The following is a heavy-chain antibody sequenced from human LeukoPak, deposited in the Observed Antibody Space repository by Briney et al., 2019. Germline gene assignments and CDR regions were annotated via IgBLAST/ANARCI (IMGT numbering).Heavy chain of an antibody. J-gene: IGHJ5*02. Sequence: SETLSLTCAVYGGSFSGYYWSWIRQPPGKGLEWIGEINDSGSTNYNPSLKSRVTISVDTSKKQFSLKLSSVTAADTAVYYCARGRPDGSGSYYKFDPWGQGTLVTVSS. D-gene: IGHD3-10*01. CDR3: ARGRPDGSGSYYKFDP. CDR1: GGSFSGYY. V-gene: IGHV4-34*01. CDR2: INDSGST.